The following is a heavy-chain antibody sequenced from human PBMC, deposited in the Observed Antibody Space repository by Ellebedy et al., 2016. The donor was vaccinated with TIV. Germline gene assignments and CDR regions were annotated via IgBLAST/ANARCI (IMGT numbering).Heavy chain of an antibody. J-gene: IGHJ6*02. CDR1: GFTSSDYY. V-gene: IGHV3-11*01. Sequence: GGSLRLXCAASGFTSSDYYMSWIRQAPGKGLDWVSYISDSGSMIHYADSVKGRFTISRDNSKNSLYLQMNNLRAEDTAVYYCARISSGRSFYGMDVWGQGTTVTVSS. CDR3: ARISSGRSFYGMDV. D-gene: IGHD6-19*01. CDR2: ISDSGSMI.